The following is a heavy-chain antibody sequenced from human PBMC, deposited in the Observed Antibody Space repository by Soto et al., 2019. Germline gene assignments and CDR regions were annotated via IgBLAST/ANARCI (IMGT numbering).Heavy chain of an antibody. Sequence: QVQLRESGPGLVKPSQTLSLTCTVSGGSINSGGYCWSWIRQHPGKGLDWIGCISYGGSTSYNPSLKSRVTISVDTSKNQLSLKLTSVTAADTAVYYCSRGILVWGQGALITVSS. CDR3: SRGILV. D-gene: IGHD5-18*01. J-gene: IGHJ4*02. V-gene: IGHV4-31*03. CDR1: GGSINSGGYC. CDR2: ISYGGST.